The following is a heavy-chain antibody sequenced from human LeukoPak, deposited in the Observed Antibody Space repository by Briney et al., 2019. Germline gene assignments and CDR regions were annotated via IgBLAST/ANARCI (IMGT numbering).Heavy chain of an antibody. Sequence: GRSLRLSCTASGFTFDDYAMHWVRQAPGKGLEWVSGISWNSGWIDYADSVKGRFTISRDNAKNSLYLQMNSLRAEDTAFYYCAKDRGSGLYYYIMDVWGQGTTVTVSS. J-gene: IGHJ6*02. V-gene: IGHV3-9*01. CDR1: GFTFDDYA. CDR3: AKDRGSGLYYYIMDV. D-gene: IGHD6-19*01. CDR2: ISWNSGWI.